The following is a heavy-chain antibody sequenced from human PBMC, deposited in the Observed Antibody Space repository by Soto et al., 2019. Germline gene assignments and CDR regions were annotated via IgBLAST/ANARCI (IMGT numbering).Heavy chain of an antibody. CDR1: GGSFSGYY. V-gene: IGHV4-34*01. CDR2: INHSGST. D-gene: IGHD2-15*01. Sequence: SETLSLTCAVYGGSFSGYYWSWIRQPPGKGLEWIGEINHSGSTNYNPSLKSRVTISVDTSKNQFSLKLSSVTAADTAVYYCARGRRTLDCSGGSCHRIDAFDIWGQGTMVTVSS. J-gene: IGHJ3*02. CDR3: ARGRRTLDCSGGSCHRIDAFDI.